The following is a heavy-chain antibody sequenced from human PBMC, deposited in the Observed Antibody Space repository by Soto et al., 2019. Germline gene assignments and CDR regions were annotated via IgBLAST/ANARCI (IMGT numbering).Heavy chain of an antibody. V-gene: IGHV5-51*01. D-gene: IGHD3-10*01. CDR2: IYPGDSDT. Sequence: PGESLKISCQASGYSFTNYWIGWVRQMPGKGLEWMAIIYPGDSDTRYSPSFVGQVTISVDKSINTAYLQWGSLKASDTAIYYCARERTNGESGFDPWGQGTLVTVSS. CDR3: ARERTNGESGFDP. J-gene: IGHJ5*02. CDR1: GYSFTNYW.